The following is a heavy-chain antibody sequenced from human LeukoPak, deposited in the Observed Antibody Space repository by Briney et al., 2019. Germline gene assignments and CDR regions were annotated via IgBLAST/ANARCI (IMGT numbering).Heavy chain of an antibody. Sequence: PSETLSLTCAVYGGSWSWIRQPPGKGLEWIGHIHYSGSTNHNPSLKSRVTTSVDTSKNQFSLKLSSVTAADTAVYYCARQVAAVGYYFDYWGQGTLVTVSS. CDR3: ARQVAAVGYYFDY. V-gene: IGHV4-59*08. CDR1: GGS. J-gene: IGHJ4*02. D-gene: IGHD6-13*01. CDR2: IHYSGST.